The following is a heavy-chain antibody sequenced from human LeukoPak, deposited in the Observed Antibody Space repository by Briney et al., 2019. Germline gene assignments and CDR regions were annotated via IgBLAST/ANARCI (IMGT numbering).Heavy chain of an antibody. J-gene: IGHJ4*02. CDR1: GLIFNNYW. V-gene: IGHV3-74*01. D-gene: IGHD6-13*01. CDR2: INSDGSSR. CDR3: ASASSHRIAAGGDY. Sequence: GGSLRLSCAASGLIFNNYWMHWVRQAPGKGLVWVSRINSDGSSRNYADSVEGRFTISRDNAKNTLYLQMNSLRAEDTAVYYCASASSHRIAAGGDYWGQGTLVTVSS.